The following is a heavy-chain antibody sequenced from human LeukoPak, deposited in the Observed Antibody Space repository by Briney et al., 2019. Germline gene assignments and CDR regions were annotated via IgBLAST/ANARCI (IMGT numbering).Heavy chain of an antibody. CDR2: IYPGDSDT. CDR3: ARHVRGYGYGPGPDY. D-gene: IGHD5-18*01. V-gene: IGHV5-51*01. CDR1: GYSFTSYW. Sequence: GESLKISCKGSGYSFTSYWIGWVRQMPGKGLEWMGIIYPGDSDTRYSPSFQGQVTISADKSISTAYLQWSSLKASDTAMYYCARHVRGYGYGPGPDYWGQGTLVTVSS. J-gene: IGHJ4*02.